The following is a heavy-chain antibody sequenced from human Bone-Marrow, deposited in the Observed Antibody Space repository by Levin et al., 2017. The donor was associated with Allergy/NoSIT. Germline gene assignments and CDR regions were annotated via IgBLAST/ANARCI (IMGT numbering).Heavy chain of an antibody. D-gene: IGHD2-15*01. J-gene: IGHJ4*02. V-gene: IGHV3-30*04. CDR1: GFTFSNHA. CDR3: ARGPVVVVAAALDH. CDR2: MSYDGSKK. Sequence: GGSLRLSCVASGFTFSNHAMYWVRQAPGKGLEWVALMSYDGSKKFYADSVRGRFTISRDNSRNTLYLQMNSLRTEDTSIYYCARGPVVVVAAALDHWGQGTLVTVSS.